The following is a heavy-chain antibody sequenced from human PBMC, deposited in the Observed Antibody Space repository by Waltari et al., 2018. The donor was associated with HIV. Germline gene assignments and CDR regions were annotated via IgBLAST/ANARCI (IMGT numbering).Heavy chain of an antibody. Sequence: ETLSLTCTVSGGSISSYYWSWIRQPPGKGLEWIGYIYYSGSTNYNPSLKSRVTISVDTSKNQFSLKLSSVTAADTAVYYCARDPRPYWYFDLWGRGTLVTVSS. CDR3: ARDPRPYWYFDL. CDR1: GGSISSYY. CDR2: IYYSGST. J-gene: IGHJ2*01. V-gene: IGHV4-59*01.